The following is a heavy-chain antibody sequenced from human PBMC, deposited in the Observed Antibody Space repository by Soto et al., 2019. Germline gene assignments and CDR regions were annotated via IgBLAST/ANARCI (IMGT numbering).Heavy chain of an antibody. CDR2: IIPILGIA. J-gene: IGHJ5*02. CDR3: ARGPDYYGSGGPEDWFDP. V-gene: IGHV1-69*02. D-gene: IGHD3-10*01. CDR1: GGTFSSYT. Sequence: QVQLVQSGAEVKKPGSSVKVSCKASGGTFSSYTISWVRQAPGQGLEWMGRIIPILGIANYAQKFQGRVTITADKSTSNAYMGLSSLGSEDTAVYYWARGPDYYGSGGPEDWFDPWGQGTLVTVSS.